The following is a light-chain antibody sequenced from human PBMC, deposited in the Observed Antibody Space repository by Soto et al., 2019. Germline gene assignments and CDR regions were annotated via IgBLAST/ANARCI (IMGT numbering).Light chain of an antibody. CDR3: SSYTSSIS. V-gene: IGLV2-14*01. J-gene: IGLJ2*01. CDR2: GVN. CDR1: SSDVGGYNY. Sequence: QSVLTQPASVSGSPGQSITISCIGTSSDVGGYNYVSWYQQHPGKAPKLMIYGVNTRPSGVSNRFSGSKSGNTASLTISGLQAEDEADYYCSSYTSSISFGGGTKLTVL.